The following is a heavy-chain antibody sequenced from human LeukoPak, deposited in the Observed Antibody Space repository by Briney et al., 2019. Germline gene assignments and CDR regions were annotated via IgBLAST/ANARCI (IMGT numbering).Heavy chain of an antibody. CDR3: ARDLGTTNYYFDY. CDR2: IKSDGGTT. V-gene: IGHV3-74*01. Sequence: GGSLRLSCVVSGFTFSSYWMHWVRQAPGKGLVWVARIKSDGGTTSYADSVKGRFTISRDNAKSTLFLQMNSLRAEDTAVYYCARDLGTTNYYFDYWGQGTLVTVSS. J-gene: IGHJ4*02. CDR1: GFTFSSYW. D-gene: IGHD1-26*01.